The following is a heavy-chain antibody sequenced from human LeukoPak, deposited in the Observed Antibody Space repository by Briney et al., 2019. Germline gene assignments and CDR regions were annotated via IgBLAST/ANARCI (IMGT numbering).Heavy chain of an antibody. CDR3: ARAIFSRGWYLVDS. D-gene: IGHD6-19*01. CDR2: ISTTSGSYI. CDR1: GFTFSDYS. J-gene: IGHJ4*02. Sequence: PGGSLRLSCAASGFTFSDYSMNWVRQVPGKGLEWVSFISTTSGSYIYYADSVKGRFTISRDNAKNPLYLQMNSLRAEDTAVYYCARAIFSRGWYLVDSWGQGTLVTVSS. V-gene: IGHV3-21*01.